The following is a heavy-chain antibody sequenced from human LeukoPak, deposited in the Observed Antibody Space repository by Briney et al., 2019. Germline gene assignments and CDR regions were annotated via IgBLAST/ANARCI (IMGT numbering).Heavy chain of an antibody. D-gene: IGHD3-22*01. CDR3: ARDRNYYDSSGYYETDY. Sequence: GGSLRLSCAASGFTFSSYAMSWVRQAPGKGLEWVSAISGSGGSTYYADSVKGRFTISRDNSKNTLYLQMNSLRAEDTAVYYCARDRNYYDSSGYYETDYWGQGTLVTVSS. J-gene: IGHJ4*02. V-gene: IGHV3-23*01. CDR1: GFTFSSYA. CDR2: ISGSGGST.